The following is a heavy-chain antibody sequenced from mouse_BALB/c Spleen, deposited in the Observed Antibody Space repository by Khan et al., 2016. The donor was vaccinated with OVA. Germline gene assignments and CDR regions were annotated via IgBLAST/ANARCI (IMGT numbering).Heavy chain of an antibody. J-gene: IGHJ3*01. CDR2: INSGGYYT. D-gene: IGHD4-1*01. CDR1: GFTFSTYG. Sequence: EVKLVESGGDLMKPGGSLKLSCAASGFTFSTYGMSWVRQTPDKSLEWVATINSGGYYTYYPDSVQGRFTVSRNNSRNTLYLQMSSLKSEDKAMYYCASHLTGSFAYWGQGTLVTVSA. V-gene: IGHV5-6*02. CDR3: ASHLTGSFAY.